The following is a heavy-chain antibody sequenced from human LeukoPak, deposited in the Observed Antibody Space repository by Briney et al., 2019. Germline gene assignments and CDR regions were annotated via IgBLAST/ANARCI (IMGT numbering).Heavy chain of an antibody. CDR2: IYGSGST. J-gene: IGHJ4*02. CDR1: GFTVSSNY. V-gene: IGHV3-53*01. Sequence: PGGSLRLSCAASGFTVSSNYMSWARQAPGKGLEWVSVIYGSGSTYYTDSVKGRFTISRDNSKNTLYLQMNSLRAGDTAVYYCARDRSDSSGWYYFDYWGQGTLVTVSS. CDR3: ARDRSDSSGWYYFDY. D-gene: IGHD6-19*01.